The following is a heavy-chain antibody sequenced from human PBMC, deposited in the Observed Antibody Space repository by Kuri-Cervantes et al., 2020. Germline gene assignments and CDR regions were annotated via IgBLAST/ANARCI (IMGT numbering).Heavy chain of an antibody. V-gene: IGHV3-13*01. D-gene: IGHD3-3*01. Sequence: GGSLRLSCAASGFTFSSYDMHWVRQATGKGLEWVSAIGTAGDTYYPGSVKGRFTISRENAKNTLYLQMNSLRAEDTAVYYCARGSYYDFWSGYHPLYYFDYWGQGNLVTVSS. CDR1: GFTFSSYD. J-gene: IGHJ4*02. CDR3: ARGSYYDFWSGYHPLYYFDY. CDR2: IGTAGDT.